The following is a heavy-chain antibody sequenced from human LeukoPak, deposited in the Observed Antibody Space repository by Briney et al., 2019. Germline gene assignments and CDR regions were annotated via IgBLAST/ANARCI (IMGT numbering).Heavy chain of an antibody. D-gene: IGHD6-25*01. CDR1: VFNFTASY. V-gene: IGHV3-11*01. J-gene: IGHJ4*02. Sequence: GSLRLSCTASVFNFTASYMSWIRQSPGGRLEWLSYISPRSYSTYYADSARGRFTISRDNSLNSLFLHMTALQVDDSATYYCARGKRTFDFWDQGTRVSVSS. CDR3: ARGKRTFDF. CDR2: ISPRSYST.